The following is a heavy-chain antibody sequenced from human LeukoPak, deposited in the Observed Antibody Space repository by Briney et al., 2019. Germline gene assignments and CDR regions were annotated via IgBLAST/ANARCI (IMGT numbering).Heavy chain of an antibody. D-gene: IGHD3-9*01. Sequence: ASVKVSCKASGYTFTGYYMNWVRQAPGQGLEWMGWINSDSGFTKYAQKFQGRVTMTRDTSITTVYTDLTRLTSDDTAVYYCARNFDMKGFDPWGQGTLVTVSS. J-gene: IGHJ5*02. CDR2: INSDSGFT. CDR3: ARNFDMKGFDP. V-gene: IGHV1-2*02. CDR1: GYTFTGYY.